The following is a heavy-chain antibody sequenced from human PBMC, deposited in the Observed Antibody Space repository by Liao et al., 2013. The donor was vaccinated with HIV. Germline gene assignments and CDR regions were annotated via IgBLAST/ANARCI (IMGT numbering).Heavy chain of an antibody. CDR1: GGSISGKTYH. V-gene: IGHV4-39*02. Sequence: QLQLQESGPGLVKPSETLSLACTVSGGSISGKTYHWGWIRQPPGKGLEWIGSIYYSGSTYYNPSLRSRVTISVDTSKNYFSLRLSSVTAADTAVYYCARNLYGGYNYYYMDVWGKGTTVTVSS. J-gene: IGHJ6*03. CDR2: IYYSGST. D-gene: IGHD3-10*01. CDR3: ARNLYGGYNYYYMDV.